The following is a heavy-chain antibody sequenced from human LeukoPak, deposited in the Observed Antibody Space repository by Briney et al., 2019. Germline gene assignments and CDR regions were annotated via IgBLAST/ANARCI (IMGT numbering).Heavy chain of an antibody. V-gene: IGHV3-74*03. J-gene: IGHJ4*02. Sequence: GGSLRLSCAASGFTFSTYWMHWVRQAPGKGLVWVSRVDRDGSSVTYADSVNGRFTVSRDNAKNTLYLQMDSLGVEDTAVYYCARDQTYYDFWTGHYTAHYFDSWGQGTLVTVSS. CDR2: VDRDGSSV. D-gene: IGHD3-3*01. CDR3: ARDQTYYDFWTGHYTAHYFDS. CDR1: GFTFSTYW.